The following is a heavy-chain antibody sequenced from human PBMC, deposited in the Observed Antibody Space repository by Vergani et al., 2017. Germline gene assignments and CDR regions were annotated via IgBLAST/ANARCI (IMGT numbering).Heavy chain of an antibody. V-gene: IGHV3-23*01. Sequence: EVQLLESGGGLVQPGGSLRLFCAASGFTFSSYAMSWVRQVPGKGLEWVSGISGSGGNTYYANSVKGRFTISRDNSKNTLYLQMNSLRADDTAVYYCAKGVYCSSTSCYGGRGYYYGMGVWGQGTTVTVSS. CDR2: ISGSGGNT. J-gene: IGHJ6*02. D-gene: IGHD2-2*01. CDR1: GFTFSSYA. CDR3: AKGVYCSSTSCYGGRGYYYGMGV.